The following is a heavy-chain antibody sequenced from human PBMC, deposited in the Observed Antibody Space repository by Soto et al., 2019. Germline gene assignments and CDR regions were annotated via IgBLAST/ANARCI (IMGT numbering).Heavy chain of an antibody. CDR3: ATALGCRSTSCTLDY. D-gene: IGHD2-2*01. J-gene: IGHJ4*02. CDR2: IIPVSGAA. V-gene: IGHV1-69*01. Sequence: QVQLVQSGAEVKKPGSSLKVSFKASGGTFGSYAFSWVRQAPGQGLEWMGGIIPVSGAAHYAQKFQGRVTITADESTSTAYMELSSLSSQDTAVYYCATALGCRSTSCTLDYWGQGTRVIVSS. CDR1: GGTFGSYA.